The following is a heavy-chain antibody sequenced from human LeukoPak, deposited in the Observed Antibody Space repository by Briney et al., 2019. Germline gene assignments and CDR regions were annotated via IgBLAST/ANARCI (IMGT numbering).Heavy chain of an antibody. D-gene: IGHD3-10*01. CDR2: MRYDGMNE. CDR1: GFIFSNYG. CDR3: AKARSGVSWAFDI. V-gene: IGHV3-30*02. Sequence: GGSLRLSCAASGFIFSNYGMHWVRQAPGKGLEWVAFMRYDGMNEYYADSVKGRFTISRDNYKNTLYLKMNSLRPEDTAAYFCAKARSGVSWAFDIWGQGTMVTVS. J-gene: IGHJ3*02.